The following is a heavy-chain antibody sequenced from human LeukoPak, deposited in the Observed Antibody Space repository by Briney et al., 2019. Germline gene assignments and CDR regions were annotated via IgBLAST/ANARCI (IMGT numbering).Heavy chain of an antibody. V-gene: IGHV3-11*04. CDR1: GFTLSDYH. CDR3: AKDAGSYSFDY. Sequence: GGSLRLSCAASGFTLSDYHMSWIRQAPGKGLEWISRISSISGGASTTSYADSVKGRFTISRDNARNSLFLQMISLRAEDTAVYYCAKDAGSYSFDYWGQGTLVTVSS. D-gene: IGHD3-10*01. J-gene: IGHJ4*02. CDR2: ISSISGGASTT.